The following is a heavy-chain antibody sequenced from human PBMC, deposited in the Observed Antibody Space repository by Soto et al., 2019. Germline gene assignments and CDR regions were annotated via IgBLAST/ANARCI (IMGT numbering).Heavy chain of an antibody. Sequence: QVQLVESGGGVVQPGRSLRLSCAASGFTFSSYGMHWVHQAPGKGLEWVAVIWYDGSNKYYADSVKGRFTISRDNSKNTLYLQMNSLRAEDTAVYYCAREVSLGNANYFDYWGQGTLVTVSS. D-gene: IGHD3-16*01. CDR1: GFTFSSYG. V-gene: IGHV3-33*01. J-gene: IGHJ4*02. CDR2: IWYDGSNK. CDR3: AREVSLGNANYFDY.